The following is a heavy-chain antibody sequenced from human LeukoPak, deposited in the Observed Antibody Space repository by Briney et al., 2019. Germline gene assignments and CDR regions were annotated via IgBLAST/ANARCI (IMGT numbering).Heavy chain of an antibody. CDR2: IYYRRRT. Sequence: SETLSLTCTVSGGSISSYYWSWIRQPPGKGLEWLGYIYYRRRTNYNPSLQGRVTISVDQSKNQCSLKLSSVTAADTAVYYWARDLWSDEWFDPWGQGTLVTVSS. V-gene: IGHV4-59*01. CDR3: ARDLWSDEWFDP. J-gene: IGHJ5*02. CDR1: GGSISSYY. D-gene: IGHD2-8*02.